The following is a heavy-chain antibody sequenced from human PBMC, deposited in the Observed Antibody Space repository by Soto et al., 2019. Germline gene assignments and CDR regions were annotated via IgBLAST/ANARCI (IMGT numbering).Heavy chain of an antibody. V-gene: IGHV3-30*18. Sequence: LRLSCAASGFTFSSYGMHLVRQAPGKGLEWVAVISYDGSNKYYADSVKGRFTISRDNSKNTLYLQMNSVRAEDTAVYYCEKDPAWVVAAAGTFDYWGQGTLVTVSS. CDR2: ISYDGSNK. D-gene: IGHD6-13*01. CDR3: EKDPAWVVAAAGTFDY. CDR1: GFTFSSYG. J-gene: IGHJ4*02.